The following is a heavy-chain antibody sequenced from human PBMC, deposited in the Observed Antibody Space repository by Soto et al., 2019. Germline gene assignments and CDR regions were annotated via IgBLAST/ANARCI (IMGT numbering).Heavy chain of an antibody. V-gene: IGHV3-23*01. CDR3: AKDRGYSSSVYGMDV. CDR1: GFTFSSYA. CDR2: ISGSGGST. D-gene: IGHD6-13*01. J-gene: IGHJ6*02. Sequence: GGSLRLCCAASGFTFSSYAMSGVRQAPRKGLEWVSAISGSGGSTYYADSVKGRFTISRDNSKNTLYLQMNSLRAEDTAVYYCAKDRGYSSSVYGMDVWGQGTTVTVSS.